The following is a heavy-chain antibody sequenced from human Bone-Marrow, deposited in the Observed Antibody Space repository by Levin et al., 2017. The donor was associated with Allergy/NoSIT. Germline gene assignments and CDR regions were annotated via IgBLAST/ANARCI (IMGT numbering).Heavy chain of an antibody. D-gene: IGHD6-13*01. J-gene: IGHJ5*02. V-gene: IGHV3-30-3*01. CDR3: ARDITSSSWYAGWFDP. Sequence: GESLKISCAASGFTFSSYAMHWVRQAPGKGLEWVAVISYDGSNKYYADSVKGRFTISRDNSKNTLYLQMNSLRAEDTAVYYCARDITSSSWYAGWFDPWGQGTLVTVSS. CDR1: GFTFSSYA. CDR2: ISYDGSNK.